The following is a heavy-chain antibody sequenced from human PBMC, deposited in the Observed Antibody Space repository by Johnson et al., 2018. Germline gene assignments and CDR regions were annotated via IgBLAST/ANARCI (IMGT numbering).Heavy chain of an antibody. CDR2: IRSKTYGGTA. V-gene: IGHV3-49*05. J-gene: IGHJ4*02. D-gene: IGHD2-2*02. Sequence: EVQLVESGGGLVKPGRSLRLSCTASDFTFGDYAMSWFRQAPGKGLEWVGFIRSKTYGGTAEYAASVKGRFTISRDDSKRIAYLQMNSLKTEDTAVYYCSRDIVIVPAAISGVVSRFDFWGQGTLVTVSS. CDR3: SRDIVIVPAAISGVVSRFDF. CDR1: DFTFGDYA.